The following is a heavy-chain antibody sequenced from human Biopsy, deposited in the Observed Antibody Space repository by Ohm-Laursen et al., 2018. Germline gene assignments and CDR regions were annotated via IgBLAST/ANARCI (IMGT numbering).Heavy chain of an antibody. V-gene: IGHV4-38-2*02. J-gene: IGHJ4*02. Sequence: TLSLTCTVSGYSISSDYRWGWIRQAPGKTLEWLRNIFKVGNTHYNPSLRSRLIISIDTSKNQFSLMMTSVSGADTAVYFCARVGSGWAPFDKWGPGTLVTVSS. CDR3: ARVGSGWAPFDK. D-gene: IGHD6-19*01. CDR1: GYSISSDYR. CDR2: IFKVGNT.